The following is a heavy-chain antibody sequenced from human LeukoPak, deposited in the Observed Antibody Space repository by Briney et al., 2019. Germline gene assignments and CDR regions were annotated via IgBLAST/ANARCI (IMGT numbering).Heavy chain of an antibody. CDR1: GFTFSSYW. Sequence: GGSLKLSCAASGFTFSSYWMHWVRQAPGKGLVWVSRINTDGSSTNYADSVRGRFTVSRDNAKNTLDLQMNSLRVEDTAVYYCARVIGWDEPFDLWGHGTLVTVSS. D-gene: IGHD1-26*01. CDR2: INTDGSST. J-gene: IGHJ3*01. V-gene: IGHV3-74*01. CDR3: ARVIGWDEPFDL.